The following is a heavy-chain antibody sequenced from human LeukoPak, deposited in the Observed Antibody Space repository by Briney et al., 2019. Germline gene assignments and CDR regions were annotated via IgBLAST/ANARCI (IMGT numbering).Heavy chain of an antibody. CDR3: ARERMYSGSGSSYPYYDY. V-gene: IGHV3-7*01. Sequence: PGGSVRLSCAASGFTFSSYWMSWVRQSPGKGLEWVANIKPDGSKKYFMHSVKGRFTISRDNAKNALYLEMNSLRAEDTAEYFCARERMYSGSGSSYPYYDYWGQGTLVTVSS. J-gene: IGHJ4*02. D-gene: IGHD3-10*01. CDR1: GFTFSSYW. CDR2: IKPDGSKK.